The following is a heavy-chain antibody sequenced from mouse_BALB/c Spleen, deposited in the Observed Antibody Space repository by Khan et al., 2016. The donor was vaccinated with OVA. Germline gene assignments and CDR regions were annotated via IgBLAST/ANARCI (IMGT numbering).Heavy chain of an antibody. CDR1: GYTFTDYS. CDR2: INTETGEP. Sequence: QIQLVQSGPELKKPGETVKISCKASGYTFTDYSMHWVKQAPGKGLKWMGWINTETGEPTYADDFKGRFAFSLETSASTAYLQINNLKNEDTATYFCARWGDAWFAYWGQGTLVTVSA. J-gene: IGHJ3*01. D-gene: IGHD2-13*01. CDR3: ARWGDAWFAY. V-gene: IGHV9-2-1*01.